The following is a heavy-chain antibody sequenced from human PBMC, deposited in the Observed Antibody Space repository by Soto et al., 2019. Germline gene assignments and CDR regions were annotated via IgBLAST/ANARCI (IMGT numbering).Heavy chain of an antibody. CDR2: IIPIFGTA. Sequence: SVKVSCKASGYTFPSYAISWVRQAPGQGLERMGGIIPIFGTANYAQKFQGRVTITADESTSTAYMELSSLRSEDTAVYYCARDIGYSYGVNYFDYWGQGTLVTVS. CDR1: GYTFPSYA. CDR3: ARDIGYSYGVNYFDY. J-gene: IGHJ4*02. V-gene: IGHV1-69*13. D-gene: IGHD5-18*01.